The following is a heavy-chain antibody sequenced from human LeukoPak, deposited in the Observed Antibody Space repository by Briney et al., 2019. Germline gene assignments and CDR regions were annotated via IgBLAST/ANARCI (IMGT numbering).Heavy chain of an antibody. CDR1: GYSISSSNW. V-gene: IGHV4-28*06. J-gene: IGHJ3*02. CDR2: IYYSGST. D-gene: IGHD4-17*01. CDR3: ARNGDRADDAFDI. Sequence: SETLSLTCAVSGYSISSSNWWGWIRQPPGKGLEWIGYIYYSGSTNYNPSLKSRVTMSVDTSKNQFSLKLSSVIALDTAVYYCARNGDRADDAFDIWGQGTMVTVSS.